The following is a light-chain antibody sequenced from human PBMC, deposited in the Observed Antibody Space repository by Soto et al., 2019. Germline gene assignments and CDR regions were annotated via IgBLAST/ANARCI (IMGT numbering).Light chain of an antibody. V-gene: IGKV1-5*03. CDR1: QSINRW. CDR3: QQYGGMWT. Sequence: DIQMTQSPSTLSASVGDRVTITCRASQSINRWLAWYQQKPGKAPKLLIYKASTLESGVPSRFSGGGIGTEFSLSISSLQPDDFATYYCQQYGGMWTFGQGTKVDIK. J-gene: IGKJ1*01. CDR2: KAS.